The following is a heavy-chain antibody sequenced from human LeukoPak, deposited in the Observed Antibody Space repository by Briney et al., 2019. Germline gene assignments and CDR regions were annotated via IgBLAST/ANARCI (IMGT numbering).Heavy chain of an antibody. CDR3: AREFGDFGYEDIVVVPAADDDAFDI. Sequence: SETLSLTCTVSGGSISSGGYYWSWIRQHPGKGLEWIGYIYYSGSTYYNPSLKSRVTISVDRSKNQFSLKLSSVTAADTAVYYCAREFGDFGYEDIVVVPAADDDAFDIWGQGTMVTVSS. V-gene: IGHV4-31*03. D-gene: IGHD2-2*01. J-gene: IGHJ3*02. CDR2: IYYSGST. CDR1: GGSISSGGYY.